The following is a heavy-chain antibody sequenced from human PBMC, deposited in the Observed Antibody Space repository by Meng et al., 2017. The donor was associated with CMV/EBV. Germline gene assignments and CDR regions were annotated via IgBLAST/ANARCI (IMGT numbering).Heavy chain of an antibody. CDR2: IYTSGST. D-gene: IGHD6-19*01. V-gene: IGHV4-4*07. Sequence: QVLSQGSGPGLVKPSETPSLPGAVAGCSISSYYWSWIRQPAGKGLEWIGRIYTSGSTNYNPSLKSRVTMSVDTSKNQFSLKLSSVTAADTAVYYCARDSSGWYPHFDYWGQGTLVTVSS. CDR3: ARDSSGWYPHFDY. J-gene: IGHJ4*02. CDR1: GCSISSYY.